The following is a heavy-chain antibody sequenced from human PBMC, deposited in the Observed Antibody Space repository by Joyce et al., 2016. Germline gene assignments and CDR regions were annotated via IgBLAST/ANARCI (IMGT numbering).Heavy chain of an antibody. Sequence: MQLVQSGAEVKKPGSSVTVSCEASGGSLSSFGVSWVRQAPGQGREWLGGIIPLFGTTNYAQQFQGRVTITAEKYTSTVYMQLSSLRSEETAVYYCARHPGADFFYAMDVWGQGTTVTVSS. CDR2: IIPLFGTT. D-gene: IGHD3-10*01. CDR1: GGSLSSFG. J-gene: IGHJ6*02. CDR3: ARHPGADFFYAMDV. V-gene: IGHV1-69*06.